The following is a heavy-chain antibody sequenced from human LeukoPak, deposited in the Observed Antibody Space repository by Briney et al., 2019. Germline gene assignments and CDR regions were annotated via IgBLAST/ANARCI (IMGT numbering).Heavy chain of an antibody. Sequence: GGSLRLSCAASGFTFSSYWMSWVRQAPGKGLEWVANIKQDGSEKYYVDPVRGRFTISRDNAKNSLYLQMNSLRAEDTAVYYCARYCSGGSCWDYWGQGTLVTVSS. CDR2: IKQDGSEK. CDR1: GFTFSSYW. V-gene: IGHV3-7*01. D-gene: IGHD2-15*01. CDR3: ARYCSGGSCWDY. J-gene: IGHJ4*02.